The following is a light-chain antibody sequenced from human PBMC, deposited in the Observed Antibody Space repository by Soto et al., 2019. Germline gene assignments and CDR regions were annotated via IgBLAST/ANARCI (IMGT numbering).Light chain of an antibody. CDR3: SSYTSSSNLV. CDR1: SSDVGGYNY. J-gene: IGLJ2*01. V-gene: IGLV2-14*01. Sequence: QSVLTQPASVSGSPGQSITISCTGTSSDVGGYNYVSWYQQHPGTAPKLMIYEVSNRPSGVSNRFSGSKSGNTASLTISGLQAEDEADYYCSSYTSSSNLVFGGGTKLTVL. CDR2: EVS.